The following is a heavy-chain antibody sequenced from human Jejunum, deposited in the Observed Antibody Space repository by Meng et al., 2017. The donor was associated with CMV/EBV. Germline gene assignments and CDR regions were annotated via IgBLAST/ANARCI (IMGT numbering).Heavy chain of an antibody. CDR3: ARGSYDFWSGYHNFCRGYLPYGMDV. Sequence: WVRQAPGKGLELVANIKGYGSEKNYVGSVKGRFSVSRDNAKNSLYLQMYSLRVENTAVYYCARGSYDFWSGYHNFCRGYLPYGMDVWGQGTTVTVSS. D-gene: IGHD3-3*01. V-gene: IGHV3-7*01. J-gene: IGHJ6*02. CDR2: IKGYGSEK.